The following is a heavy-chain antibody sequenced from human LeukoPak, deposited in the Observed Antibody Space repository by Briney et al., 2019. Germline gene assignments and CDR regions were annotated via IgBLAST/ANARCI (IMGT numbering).Heavy chain of an antibody. V-gene: IGHV3-30-3*01. CDR2: ISYDGSNK. CDR1: GFTFSSYA. CDR3: ARCSRGSNLIDY. D-gene: IGHD2-2*01. J-gene: IGHJ4*02. Sequence: PGRSLRLSCAASGFTFSSYAMHWVRQAPGKGLEWVAVISYDGSNKYYADSVKGRFTISRDNSKNTLYLQMNSLRAEDTAVYYCARCSRGSNLIDYWGQGTLVTVSS.